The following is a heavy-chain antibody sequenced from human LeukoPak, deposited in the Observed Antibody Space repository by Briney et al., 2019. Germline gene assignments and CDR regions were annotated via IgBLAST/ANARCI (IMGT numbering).Heavy chain of an antibody. Sequence: ASVKVSCKASGYTFTRYYMHWVRQAPGQGLEWMGIINPSGGSTSYAQKFQGRVTMTRDTSTSTVYMELSSLRSEDTAVYYCARASTIAVAGTVWFDPWGQGTLVTVSS. D-gene: IGHD6-19*01. J-gene: IGHJ5*02. CDR1: GYTFTRYY. CDR2: INPSGGST. CDR3: ARASTIAVAGTVWFDP. V-gene: IGHV1-46*01.